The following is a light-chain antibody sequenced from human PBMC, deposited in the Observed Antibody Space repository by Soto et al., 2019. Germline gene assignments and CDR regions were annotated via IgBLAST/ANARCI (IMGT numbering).Light chain of an antibody. Sequence: DIQMTQSPSTLSASVGDRVTITCRASQSISNWLAWYQQKPGKAPKLLIYKSSSLESGVPSRFSGSGSGTEFTLTISSLQPDYFATYFCQQYNSDSYTFGQGTKLEIK. CDR2: KSS. J-gene: IGKJ2*01. CDR3: QQYNSDSYT. V-gene: IGKV1-5*03. CDR1: QSISNW.